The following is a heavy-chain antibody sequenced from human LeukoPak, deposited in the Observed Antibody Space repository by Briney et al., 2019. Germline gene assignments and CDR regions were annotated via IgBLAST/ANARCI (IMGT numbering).Heavy chain of an antibody. CDR2: IKQDGSEK. CDR3: AKGPLYNIAGSYI. V-gene: IGHV3-7*03. D-gene: IGHD1-26*01. J-gene: IGHJ4*02. CDR1: GFTFSSYW. Sequence: GGSLRLSCAASGFTFSSYWMSWVRQAPGKGLEWVANIKQDGSEKYYVDSVKGRFTISRDNAKNSLYLQMNSLRAEDTAVYYCAKGPLYNIAGSYIWGQGTLVTVSS.